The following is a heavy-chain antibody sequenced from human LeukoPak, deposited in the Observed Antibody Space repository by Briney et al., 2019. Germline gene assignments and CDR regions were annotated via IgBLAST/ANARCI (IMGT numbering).Heavy chain of an antibody. V-gene: IGHV1-18*01. J-gene: IGHJ4*02. CDR1: GYTFTSYG. CDR3: ARDLRRYDSSGYYYY. D-gene: IGHD3-22*01. CDR2: ISAYNGNT. Sequence: ASVKVSCKASGYTFTSYGISCVRQAPGQGLEWMGWISAYNGNTNYAQKLQGRVTMTTDTSTSTAYMELRSLRSDDTAVYYCARDLRRYDSSGYYYYWGQGTLVTVSS.